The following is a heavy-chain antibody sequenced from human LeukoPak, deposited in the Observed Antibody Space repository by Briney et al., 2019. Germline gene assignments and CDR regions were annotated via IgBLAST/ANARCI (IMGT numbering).Heavy chain of an antibody. V-gene: IGHV3-72*01. CDR1: GFTFSDHY. D-gene: IGHD3-22*01. Sequence: LPGGSLRLSCAASGFTFSDHYMDWVRQAPGKGLEWVGRTRNKANSYTTEYAASVKGRFTISRDDSKNSLYLQMNSLKTEDTAVYYCARAYYYDSSGYSYYFDYWGQGILVTVSS. CDR2: TRNKANSYTT. J-gene: IGHJ4*02. CDR3: ARAYYYDSSGYSYYFDY.